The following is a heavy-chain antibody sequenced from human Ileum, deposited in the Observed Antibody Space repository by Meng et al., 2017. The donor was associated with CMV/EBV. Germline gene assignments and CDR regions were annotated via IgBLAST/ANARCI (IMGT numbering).Heavy chain of an antibody. J-gene: IGHJ6*02. CDR3: ARHGDYLDV. D-gene: IGHD4-17*01. Sequence: ASVMVSCKASGYTFTDNHLHWVRQAPGQGLEWMGWLTPNTGGTFYAQKFQGRVTMTGDTSISTAYMELRRLTSDDTAVYYCARHGDYLDVGGQGTTVTVSS. CDR2: LTPNTGGT. CDR1: GYTFTDNH. V-gene: IGHV1-2*02.